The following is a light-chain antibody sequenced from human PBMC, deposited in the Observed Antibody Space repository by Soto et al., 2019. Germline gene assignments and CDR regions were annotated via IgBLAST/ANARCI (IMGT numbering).Light chain of an antibody. V-gene: IGKV1-39*01. CDR1: QSISSY. CDR2: AAS. J-gene: IGKJ2*02. Sequence: DIQMTQSPSSLSASVGDRVTITCRASQSISSYLNWYQQKPGKAPKLLIYAASSLQSGVPSRFSGSGSGTDFTLPIRSLHSEDFATYYCQQSYSTPSTFGQGTKLEIK. CDR3: QQSYSTPST.